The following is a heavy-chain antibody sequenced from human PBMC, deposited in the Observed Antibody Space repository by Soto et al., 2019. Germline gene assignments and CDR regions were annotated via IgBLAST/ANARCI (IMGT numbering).Heavy chain of an antibody. CDR1: GYSFTSYL. D-gene: IGHD6-19*01. CDR3: ARLFSTAPQNKWLLSYYYYMDV. J-gene: IGHJ6*03. CDR2: IYPGDSDT. V-gene: IGHV5-51*01. Sequence: PGESLKISCKGSGYSFTSYLIRWVRQMPGKGLEWMGIIYPGDSDTRYSPSFQGQVTISADKSISTAYLQWSSLKASDTAMYYCARLFSTAPQNKWLLSYYYYMDVWGKGTTVTVSS.